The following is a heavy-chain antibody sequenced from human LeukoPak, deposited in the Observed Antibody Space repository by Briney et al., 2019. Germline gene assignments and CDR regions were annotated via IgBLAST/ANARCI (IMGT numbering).Heavy chain of an antibody. CDR2: IYYSGST. D-gene: IGHD3-9*01. CDR3: ARLLLTGYPHGAFDI. V-gene: IGHV4-39*01. Sequence: PSETLSLTCAVSGGSISSNSYYWGWIRQPPGKGLEWIGSIYYSGSTYYNPSLKSRVTISVDTSKNQFSLKLSSVTAADTAVYYCARLLLTGYPHGAFDIWGQGTMVTVSS. CDR1: GGSISSNSYY. J-gene: IGHJ3*02.